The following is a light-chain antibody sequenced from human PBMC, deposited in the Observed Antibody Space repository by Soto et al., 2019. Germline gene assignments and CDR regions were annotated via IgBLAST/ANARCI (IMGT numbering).Light chain of an antibody. Sequence: EIVLTQSPATLSLSPGERATLSCRASQSVSSYLAWYQQKPGQAPRLLIYDASNRATGIPARFSGSGSGTDFTLTISSLAPEDFAVYYCQQRSNVITFGQGTRLEIK. CDR2: DAS. V-gene: IGKV3-11*01. CDR3: QQRSNVIT. CDR1: QSVSSY. J-gene: IGKJ5*01.